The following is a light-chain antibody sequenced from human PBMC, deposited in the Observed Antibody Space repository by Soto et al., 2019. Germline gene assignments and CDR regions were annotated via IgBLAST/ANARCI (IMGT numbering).Light chain of an antibody. J-gene: IGKJ1*01. V-gene: IGKV3-15*01. CDR2: GAS. CDR3: QQYNNWPRT. Sequence: EIVLTQSPVTLSLSPGDRATLSCRASQSVSRSYLGWYQQKPGQTPRPLIYGASTRASGVPAKFSGSGSGTEFTLTISSLQSEDFAVYYCQQYNNWPRTFGQGTKVDIK. CDR1: QSVSRSY.